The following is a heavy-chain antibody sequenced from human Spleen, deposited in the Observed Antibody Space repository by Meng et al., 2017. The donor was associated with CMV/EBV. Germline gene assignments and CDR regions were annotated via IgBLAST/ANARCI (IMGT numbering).Heavy chain of an antibody. CDR3: ARTSTYCTATSCYTDYFDY. V-gene: IGHV4-34*01. D-gene: IGHD2-2*02. J-gene: IGHJ4*02. CDR1: GGSFSDYY. CDR2: INHRGNT. Sequence: SETLSLTCGIYGGSFSDYYWSWIRQPPGQGLEWIGEINHRGNTNYNPSLKSRVTMSVDTSKNQFSLKLSSVIAADTAVYYCARTSTYCTATSCYTDYFDYWGQGTLVTVSS.